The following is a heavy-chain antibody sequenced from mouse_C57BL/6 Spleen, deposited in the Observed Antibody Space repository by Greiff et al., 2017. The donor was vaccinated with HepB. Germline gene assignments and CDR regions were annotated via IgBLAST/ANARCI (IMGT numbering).Heavy chain of an antibody. Sequence: DVKLVESGGGLVKPGGSLKLSCAASGFTFSSYAMSWVRQTPEKRLEWVATISDGGSYTYYPDNVKGRFTISRDNAKNNLYLQMSHLKSEDTAMYYCARAGIYDGLFAYWGQGTLVTVSA. V-gene: IGHV5-4*03. CDR2: ISDGGSYT. J-gene: IGHJ3*01. D-gene: IGHD2-3*01. CDR1: GFTFSSYA. CDR3: ARAGIYDGLFAY.